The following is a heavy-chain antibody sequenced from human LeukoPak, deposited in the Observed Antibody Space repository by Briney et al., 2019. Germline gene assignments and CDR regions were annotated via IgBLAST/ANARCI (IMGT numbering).Heavy chain of an antibody. D-gene: IGHD3-22*01. CDR1: GYSISSGYY. CDR3: ASHRYYYDSSGYSTFGY. V-gene: IGHV4-38-2*02. CDR2: IYHSGST. Sequence: SETLSLTCTVSGYSISSGYYWGWIRQPPGKGLEWIGSIYHSGSTYYNPSPKSRVTISVDTSKNQFSLKLSSVTAADTAVYYCASHRYYYDSSGYSTFGYWGQGTLVTVSS. J-gene: IGHJ4*02.